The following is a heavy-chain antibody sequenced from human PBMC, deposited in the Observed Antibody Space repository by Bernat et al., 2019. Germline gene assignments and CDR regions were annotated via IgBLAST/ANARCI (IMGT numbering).Heavy chain of an antibody. D-gene: IGHD6-6*01. CDR3: VKEGWRDSSSGAFDH. CDR1: GFTFSSSA. J-gene: IGHJ4*02. V-gene: IGHV3-23*05. Sequence: EVFLLDSGGDLAQPGESLRLSCAASGFTFSSSAMSWVRQVPGKGLEWVSAISSSGERTYYVDSVKGRFTIFRDNSKSMLYLQMNSLRAEDTAIYYCVKEGWRDSSSGAFDHGGQGTRVTVSS. CDR2: ISSSGERT.